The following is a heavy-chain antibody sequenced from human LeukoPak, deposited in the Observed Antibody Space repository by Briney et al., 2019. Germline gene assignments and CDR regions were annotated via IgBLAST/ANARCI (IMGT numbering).Heavy chain of an antibody. V-gene: IGHV4-59*08. Sequence: SETRSLTCTVSGGSISSYYWSWIRQPPGKGLEWIGYIYYSGSTNYNPSLKSRVTISVDTSKNQFSLKLSSVTAADTAVYYCARLSGYCSSTSCYGWLDYWGQGTLVTVSS. CDR3: ARLSGYCSSTSCYGWLDY. CDR2: IYYSGST. D-gene: IGHD2-2*01. J-gene: IGHJ4*02. CDR1: GGSISSYY.